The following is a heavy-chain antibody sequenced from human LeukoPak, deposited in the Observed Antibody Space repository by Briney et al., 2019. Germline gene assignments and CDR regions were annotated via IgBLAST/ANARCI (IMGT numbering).Heavy chain of an antibody. D-gene: IGHD4-11*01. J-gene: IGHJ5*02. V-gene: IGHV1-8*01. CDR1: VYTFTIYD. CDR3: ARAVTTIAPNWFDP. CDR2: MNPNSGNT. Sequence: GASVKVSFKSSVYTFTIYDINWVRQATGQGLEWMGWMNPNSGNTGYAQKFQGRVTMTRNTSISTAYMELSSLRSEDTAVYYCARAVTTIAPNWFDPWGQGTLVTVSS.